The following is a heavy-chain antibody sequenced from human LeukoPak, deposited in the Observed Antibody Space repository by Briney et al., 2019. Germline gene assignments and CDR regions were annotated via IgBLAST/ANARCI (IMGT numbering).Heavy chain of an antibody. CDR1: GFAFSSYE. Sequence: GGSLGLSCAASGFAFSSYEMNWVRRAPGKGLEWVSYISTSGNTRYYADSVKGRFTISRDNAKNSLYLQMNSLRVEDTAVYYCAIELSGTTSYYFDYWGQGTLVTVSS. V-gene: IGHV3-48*03. CDR3: AIELSGTTSYYFDY. CDR2: ISTSGNTR. J-gene: IGHJ4*02. D-gene: IGHD1-7*01.